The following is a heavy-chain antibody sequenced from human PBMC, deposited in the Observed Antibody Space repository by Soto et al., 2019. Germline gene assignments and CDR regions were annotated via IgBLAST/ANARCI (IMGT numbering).Heavy chain of an antibody. D-gene: IGHD5-18*01. V-gene: IGHV3-21*01. Sequence: GGSLRLSCAASGFTFSSYSMNWVRQAPGKGLEWVSSISSSSSYIYYADSVKGRFTISRDNAKNSLYLQMNSLRAEDTAVYYRARDSQMVTIAVYFDYWGQGTLVTVSS. CDR3: ARDSQMVTIAVYFDY. J-gene: IGHJ4*02. CDR1: GFTFSSYS. CDR2: ISSSSSYI.